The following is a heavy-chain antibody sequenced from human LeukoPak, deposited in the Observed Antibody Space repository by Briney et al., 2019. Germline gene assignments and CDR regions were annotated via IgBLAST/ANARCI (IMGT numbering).Heavy chain of an antibody. CDR2: IKQDGTEK. D-gene: IGHD5-18*01. CDR3: ARDLRAGSYAFD. J-gene: IGHJ4*02. V-gene: IGHV3-7*01. Sequence: GALRLSCAASGFTFSSYWMHWVRQAPGKGLEWVANIKQDGTEKYYVDSVKGRFTISRDNAKNSVYLQMNSLRAEDTAIYYCARDLRAGSYAFDWGQGTLVTVSS. CDR1: GFTFSSYW.